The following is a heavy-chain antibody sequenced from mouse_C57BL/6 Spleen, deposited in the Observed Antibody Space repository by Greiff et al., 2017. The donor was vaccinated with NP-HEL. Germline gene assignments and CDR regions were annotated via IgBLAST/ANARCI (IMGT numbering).Heavy chain of an antibody. CDR3: AREGYDYGKGFAY. J-gene: IGHJ3*01. V-gene: IGHV1-59*01. CDR2: IDPSDSYT. Sequence: QVHVKQPGAELVRPGTSVKLSCKASGYTFTSYWMHWVKQRPGQGLEWIGVIDPSDSYTNYNQKFKGKATLTVDTSSSTAYMQLSSLTSEDSAVYYCAREGYDYGKGFAYWGQGTLVTVSA. D-gene: IGHD2-4*01. CDR1: GYTFTSYW.